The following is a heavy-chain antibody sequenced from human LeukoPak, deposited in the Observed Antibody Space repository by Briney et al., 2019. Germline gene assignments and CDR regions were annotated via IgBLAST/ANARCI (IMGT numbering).Heavy chain of an antibody. CDR2: INPNSGGT. V-gene: IGHV1-2*06. Sequence: ASVKVSCKASGYTFTGYYMHWVRQAPGQGLEWMGRINPNSGGTNYAQKFQGRVTVTRDTSISTAYMELSRLRSDDTAVYYCAQTYYDFWSGYYYFDYWGQGTLVTVSS. CDR1: GYTFTGYY. CDR3: AQTYYDFWSGYYYFDY. D-gene: IGHD3-3*01. J-gene: IGHJ4*02.